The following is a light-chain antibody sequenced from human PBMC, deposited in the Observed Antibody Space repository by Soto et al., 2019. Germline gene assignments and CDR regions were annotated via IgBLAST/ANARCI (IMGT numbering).Light chain of an antibody. V-gene: IGLV2-14*01. Sequence: SVLTQPASVSGSPGQSITISCTGTGSDVGGYNYVSWYQQHPGKAPKLMIYDVSNRPSGVSNRFSGSKSGNTASLTISGLQAEDEADYYCSSYTSSSTRRVFGGGTKLTVL. CDR1: GSDVGGYNY. J-gene: IGLJ2*01. CDR2: DVS. CDR3: SSYTSSSTRRV.